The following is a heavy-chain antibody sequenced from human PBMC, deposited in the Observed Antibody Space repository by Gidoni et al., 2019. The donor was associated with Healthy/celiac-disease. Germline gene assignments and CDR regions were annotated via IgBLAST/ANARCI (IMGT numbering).Heavy chain of an antibody. CDR2: ISSSSSYT. CDR3: ASGSSGWYKGSFDY. CDR1: GCPFSDYY. V-gene: IGHV3-11*06. Sequence: QVQLVESGGGLVTPGGSLRLSCADSGCPFSDYYMSWIRQAPGKGLEWVAYISSSSSYTNYADSVKGRFTISRDNAKNSLYLQMNSLRAEDTAVYYCASGSSGWYKGSFDYWGQGTLVTVSS. J-gene: IGHJ4*02. D-gene: IGHD6-19*01.